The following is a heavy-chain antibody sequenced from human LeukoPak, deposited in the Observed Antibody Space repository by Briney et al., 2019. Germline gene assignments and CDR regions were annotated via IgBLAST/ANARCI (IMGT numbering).Heavy chain of an antibody. V-gene: IGHV4-34*01. Sequence: PSETLSLTCAVDGGSFSGYYWSWIRQVPGKGLEWIGEINQSGRTNYNPSLKSRVTISVDTSKNQISLKLSFVTATDTAMYYCARAREYGDFFDYWGQGTLVTVSS. CDR3: ARAREYGDFFDY. CDR1: GGSFSGYY. D-gene: IGHD4-17*01. J-gene: IGHJ4*02. CDR2: INQSGRT.